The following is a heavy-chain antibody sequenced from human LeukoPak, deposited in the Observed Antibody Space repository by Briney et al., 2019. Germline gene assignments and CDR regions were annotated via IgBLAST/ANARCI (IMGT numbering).Heavy chain of an antibody. CDR1: GYSFTTYW. V-gene: IGHV5-51*01. CDR3: AIGESTPFDAFDI. D-gene: IGHD3-10*01. CDR2: IYPGDSDT. Sequence: GGSLKTSCKTSGYSFTTYWIGWVRQMPGKGLEWMGIIYPGDSDTRYSPSFQGQVTISADKSISTAYLQWSSLKASDTAMYYCAIGESTPFDAFDIWGQGTMVTVSS. J-gene: IGHJ3*02.